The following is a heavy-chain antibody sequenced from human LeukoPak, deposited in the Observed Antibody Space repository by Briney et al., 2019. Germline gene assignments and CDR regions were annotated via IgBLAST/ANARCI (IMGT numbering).Heavy chain of an antibody. J-gene: IGHJ4*02. D-gene: IGHD3-22*01. CDR3: AKGSYYDSSGSFYFDY. CDR1: GFTFSSYA. CDR2: ISGSGDNT. V-gene: IGHV3-23*01. Sequence: GGSLRLSCAASGFTFSSYAMSWVRQAPGKGLEWVSGISGSGDNTYYADSVKGRSTISRDNSKNTLCVQVNSLGTEDAAAYYCAKGSYYDSSGSFYFDYWGQGTLVTVSS.